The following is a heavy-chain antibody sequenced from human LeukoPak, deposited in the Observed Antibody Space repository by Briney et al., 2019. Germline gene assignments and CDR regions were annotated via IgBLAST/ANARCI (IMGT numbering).Heavy chain of an antibody. V-gene: IGHV3-30-3*01. J-gene: IGHJ4*02. CDR3: ARSLGGYCSSTRCYLVDY. D-gene: IGHD2-2*01. CDR2: ISDDGSNK. CDR1: GFTFSSYA. Sequence: PGGSLRLSCAASGFTFSSYAMHWVRQAPGKGLEWVAVISDDGSNKYYADSVKGRFTISRDNSKNTLYLQMNSLRAEDTAVYYCARSLGGYCSSTRCYLVDYWGQGTLVTVSS.